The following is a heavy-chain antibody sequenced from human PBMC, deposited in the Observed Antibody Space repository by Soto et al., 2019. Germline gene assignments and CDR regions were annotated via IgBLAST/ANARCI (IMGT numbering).Heavy chain of an antibody. Sequence: QVQLEQSGAEVKKPGASVKVSCKASGYTFSNYDIQWVRQATGQGLEWMGWMNPKSGNTGYAQEFKGRVTMTRDTSITTAYMEVNSLKSEDKAVYYCARATRTWYYDLWGRGTLVTVAS. J-gene: IGHJ2*01. V-gene: IGHV1-8*01. CDR2: MNPKSGNT. CDR1: GYTFSNYD. CDR3: ARATRTWYYDL.